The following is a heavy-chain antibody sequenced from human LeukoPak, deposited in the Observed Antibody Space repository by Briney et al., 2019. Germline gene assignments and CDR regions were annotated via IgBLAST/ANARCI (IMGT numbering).Heavy chain of an antibody. CDR1: GGSISSYY. Sequence: SETLSLTCTVSGGSISSYYWSWIRQPPGKGLEWIGYIYYSGSTNYNPSLKSRVTISVDTSKNQFSLKLSSVTAADTAVYYCARADSSGFEYYFDYWGQGTLVTVSS. D-gene: IGHD3-22*01. J-gene: IGHJ4*02. CDR2: IYYSGST. V-gene: IGHV4-59*12. CDR3: ARADSSGFEYYFDY.